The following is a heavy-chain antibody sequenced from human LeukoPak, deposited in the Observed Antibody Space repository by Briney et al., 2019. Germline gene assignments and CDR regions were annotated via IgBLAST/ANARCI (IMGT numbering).Heavy chain of an antibody. CDR2: IYYSGST. Sequence: SETLSLTCTVSGGSIGSYYWSWIRQPPGKGLEWIGYIYYSGSTNYSPSLKSRVTISVDTSKNQFSLKLSSVTAADTAVYYCARTGDGYAIDYWGQGTLVTVSS. D-gene: IGHD5-24*01. CDR1: GGSIGSYY. CDR3: ARTGDGYAIDY. J-gene: IGHJ4*02. V-gene: IGHV4-59*01.